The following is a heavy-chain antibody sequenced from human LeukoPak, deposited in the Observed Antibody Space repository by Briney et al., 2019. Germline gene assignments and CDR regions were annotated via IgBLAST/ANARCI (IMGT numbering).Heavy chain of an antibody. CDR3: ASAGSGLY. V-gene: IGHV3-48*02. J-gene: IGHJ4*02. CDR2: ISSSSSTI. Sequence: GGSLRLSCAVSGVTVSSNHMSWVRQAPGKGLEWVSCISSSSSTIYYADSVKGRFTISRDNAKNSLYLQMNSLRDEDTAVYYCASAGSGLYWGQGTLVTVSS. D-gene: IGHD6-19*01. CDR1: GVTVSSNH.